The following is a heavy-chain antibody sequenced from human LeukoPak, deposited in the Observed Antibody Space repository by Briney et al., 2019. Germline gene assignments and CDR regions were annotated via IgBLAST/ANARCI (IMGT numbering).Heavy chain of an antibody. CDR1: GGSISSYY. CDR3: ARVSDILTGYYNIDY. D-gene: IGHD3-9*01. CDR2: IYYSGST. Sequence: SETLSLTCTVSGGSISSYYWSWIRQPPGKGLEGIGCIYYSGSTNYNPSLKSRVTISVDTSKNQFSLKPSSVTAADTAVYYCARVSDILTGYYNIDYWGQGTLVTVSS. J-gene: IGHJ4*02. V-gene: IGHV4-59*01.